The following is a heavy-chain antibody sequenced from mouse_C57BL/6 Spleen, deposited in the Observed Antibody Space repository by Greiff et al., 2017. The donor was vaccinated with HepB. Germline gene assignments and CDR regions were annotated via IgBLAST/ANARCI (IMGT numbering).Heavy chain of an antibody. Sequence: QVQLQQSGAELVRPGASVTLSCKASGYTFTDYEMHWVKQTPVHGLEWIGAIDPETGGTAYNQKFKGKAILTADKSSSTAYMELRSLTSEDSAVYYCTKEDYYGSSYVGYFDVWGTGTTVTVSS. J-gene: IGHJ1*03. V-gene: IGHV1-15*01. CDR3: TKEDYYGSSYVGYFDV. D-gene: IGHD1-1*01. CDR1: GYTFTDYE. CDR2: IDPETGGT.